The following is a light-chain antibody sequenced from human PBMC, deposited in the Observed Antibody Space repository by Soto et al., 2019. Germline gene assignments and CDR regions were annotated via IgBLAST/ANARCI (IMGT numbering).Light chain of an antibody. CDR3: QQFGRSPPSWT. CDR2: GAS. CDR1: QSVSSNY. V-gene: IGKV3-20*01. Sequence: ETVLTQSPGTLSLSPGERATLSCRASQSVSSNYLAWYQQKPGQAPRLLIYGASTRATGIPDRFSGSGSGTDFTLTISRLGPEDFEVYYCQQFGRSPPSWTFGQGTKVEIK. J-gene: IGKJ1*01.